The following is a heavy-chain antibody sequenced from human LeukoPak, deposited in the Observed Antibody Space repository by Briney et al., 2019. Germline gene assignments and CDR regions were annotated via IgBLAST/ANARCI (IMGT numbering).Heavy chain of an antibody. Sequence: HPGGSLRLSCAASGFTFSSYAMSWVRQAPGKGLEWVSAISGSGGSTYYADSVKGRFTISRENSKNTLYLQMNSLRAEDTAVYYCAKDRLLLVGATVFILDAFDIWGQGTMVTVSS. V-gene: IGHV3-23*01. CDR3: AKDRLLLVGATVFILDAFDI. CDR1: GFTFSSYA. CDR2: ISGSGGST. D-gene: IGHD1-26*01. J-gene: IGHJ3*02.